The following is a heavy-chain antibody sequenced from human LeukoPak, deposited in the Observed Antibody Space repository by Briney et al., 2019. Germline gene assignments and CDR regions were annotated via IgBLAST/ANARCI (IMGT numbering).Heavy chain of an antibody. CDR2: IGSSGDTI. V-gene: IGHV3-48*03. CDR3: ARVPRSSRIPIFR. J-gene: IGHJ4*02. Sequence: GGSLRLSCAASDFTFSSYEMNWVRQAPGKGLEWVSYIGSSGDTIYYADSVKGRFTITRENAKNSLYLQLNSLRAEDTAVYYCARVPRSSRIPIFRWGQGTLVTVSS. D-gene: IGHD3-3*01. CDR1: DFTFSSYE.